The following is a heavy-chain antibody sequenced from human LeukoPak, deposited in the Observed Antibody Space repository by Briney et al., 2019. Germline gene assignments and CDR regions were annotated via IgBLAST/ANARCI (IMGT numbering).Heavy chain of an antibody. D-gene: IGHD6-13*01. CDR3: ASSITTPGGFDY. Sequence: GGSLRLSCAASGFTFSSYGMHWVRQAPGKGLEWVAVIWYDGSNKYYADSVKGRFTISRDNSKNTLYLQMNSLRAEDTAVYYCASSITTPGGFDYWGQGTLVTVSS. CDR2: IWYDGSNK. V-gene: IGHV3-33*01. J-gene: IGHJ4*02. CDR1: GFTFSSYG.